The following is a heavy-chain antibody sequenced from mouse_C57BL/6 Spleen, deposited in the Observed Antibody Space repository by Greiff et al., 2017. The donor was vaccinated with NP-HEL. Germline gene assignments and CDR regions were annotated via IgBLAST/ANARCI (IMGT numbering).Heavy chain of an antibody. J-gene: IGHJ3*01. V-gene: IGHV3-6*01. CDR2: ISYDGSN. D-gene: IGHD1-1*01. Sequence: EVQLVESGPGLVKPSQSLSLTCSVTGYSITSGYYWNWIRQFPGNKLEWMGYISYDGSNNYNPSLKNRISITRDTSQNQFFLKLNSVTTEDTATYYCARDLYGSSLAWFAYWGQGTLVTVSA. CDR3: ARDLYGSSLAWFAY. CDR1: GYSITSGYY.